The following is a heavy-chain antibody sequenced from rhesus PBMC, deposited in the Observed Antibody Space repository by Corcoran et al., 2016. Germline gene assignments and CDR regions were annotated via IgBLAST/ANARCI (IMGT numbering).Heavy chain of an antibody. V-gene: IGHV3-134*01. CDR3: TAEGGYSYSLDY. CDR1: GFTFDDYA. Sequence: EVQLVESGGGLVQPGGSLRLSCAASGFTFDDYAMSWVRQAPGKGLEWVSRISWNSGTIYHTDSGKGRFTISRDNAKNPLVLQMGRLKTEDTAVDYCTAEGGYSYSLDYWGPGVLVTVSS. CDR2: ISWNSGTI. D-gene: IGHD5-12*01. J-gene: IGHJ4*01.